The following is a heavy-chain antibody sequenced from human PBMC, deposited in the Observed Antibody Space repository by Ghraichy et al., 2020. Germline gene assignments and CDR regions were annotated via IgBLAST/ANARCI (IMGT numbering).Heavy chain of an antibody. Sequence: SVKVSCKASGGTFSSYAISWVRQAPGQGLEWMGRIIPILGIANYAQKFQGRVTITADKSTSTAYMELSSLRSEDTAVYYCASFGPEATSRFYWGQGTLVTVSS. D-gene: IGHD1-26*01. V-gene: IGHV1-69*04. J-gene: IGHJ4*02. CDR2: IIPILGIA. CDR3: ASFGPEATSRFY. CDR1: GGTFSSYA.